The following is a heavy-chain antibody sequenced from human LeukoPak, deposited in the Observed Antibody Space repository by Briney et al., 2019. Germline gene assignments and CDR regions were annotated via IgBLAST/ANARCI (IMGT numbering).Heavy chain of an antibody. D-gene: IGHD2-15*01. CDR1: GSSFTSYS. CDR3: ARHVGVVVATGFDP. V-gene: IGHV5-10-1*01. J-gene: IGHJ5*02. CDR2: IDPSDSYT. Sequence: HGESLKISCKGSGSSFTSYSISWVRQMPGKGLEWMGTIDPSDSYTNYSPSFQGHVTISADKSISTAYLQWSSLRASDTAMFYCARHVGVVVATGFDPWGQGTLVTVSS.